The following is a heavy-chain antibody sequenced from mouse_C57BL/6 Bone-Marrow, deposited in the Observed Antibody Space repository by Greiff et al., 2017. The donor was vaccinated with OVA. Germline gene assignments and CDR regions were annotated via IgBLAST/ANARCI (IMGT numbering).Heavy chain of an antibody. CDR1: GYSITSGYY. Sequence: EVKLVESGPGLVKPSQSLSLTCSVTGYSITSGYYWNWIRQFQGNKLEWLGYISYDGSNNYNPSLKNRISITRDTSKNQFCRKLNSVTTEDTATYYCARGDGYYDYDWYFDVWGTGTTVTVSS. J-gene: IGHJ1*03. D-gene: IGHD2-4*01. CDR3: ARGDGYYDYDWYFDV. V-gene: IGHV3-6*01. CDR2: ISYDGSN.